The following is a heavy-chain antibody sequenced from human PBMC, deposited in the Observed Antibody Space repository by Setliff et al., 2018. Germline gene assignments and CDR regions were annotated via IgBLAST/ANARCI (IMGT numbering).Heavy chain of an antibody. D-gene: IGHD3-3*01. V-gene: IGHV3-23*01. CDR2: VSVSGDNT. CDR1: GLTSNSYA. J-gene: IGHJ4*02. CDR3: AGQGPIFGSGLIPGFDQ. Sequence: GGSLRLSCAASGLTSNSYAMSWVRQAPGKGLEWVSTVSVSGDNTYYTDSVKGRFTTSRDNSKNTLSLQMSSLRTEDTAIYFCAGQGPIFGSGLIPGFDQWGQGTMVTVSS.